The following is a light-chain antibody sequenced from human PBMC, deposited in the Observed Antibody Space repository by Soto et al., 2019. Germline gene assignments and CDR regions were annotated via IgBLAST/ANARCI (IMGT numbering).Light chain of an antibody. V-gene: IGKV3-20*01. Sequence: EILLTQSPGTLSLSPGERATLSCRASQSVSSVFLAWYQQKTGQAPRLLIYGASCRATGVPDRFSGSGSGTDFTLTSSRLEPEDYAVYYWQQYGGSPLYTFGQGTKLEIK. CDR2: GAS. CDR1: QSVSSVF. J-gene: IGKJ2*01. CDR3: QQYGGSPLYT.